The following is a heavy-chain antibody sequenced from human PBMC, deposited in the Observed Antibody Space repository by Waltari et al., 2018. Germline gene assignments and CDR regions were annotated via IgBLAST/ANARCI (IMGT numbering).Heavy chain of an antibody. CDR2: IIPIFGTA. J-gene: IGHJ3*02. V-gene: IGHV1-69*08. CDR1: GGTFSSYA. D-gene: IGHD3-22*01. CDR3: ARGRTLYYYDSSGYQNPHAFDI. Sequence: QVQLVQSGAEVKKPGSSVKVSCKASGGTFSSYAISWVRQAPGQGLEWMGRIIPIFGTANSAQKFHGRVTITADKSTSTAYMELSSLRSEDTAVYYCARGRTLYYYDSSGYQNPHAFDIWGQGTMVTVSS.